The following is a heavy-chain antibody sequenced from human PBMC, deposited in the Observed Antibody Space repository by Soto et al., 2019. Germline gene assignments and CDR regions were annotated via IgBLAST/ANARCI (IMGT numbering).Heavy chain of an antibody. CDR1: GGSFSGYY. Sequence: TSETLSLTCAVYGGSFSGYYWSWIRQPPGKGLEWIGEINHSGSTNYNPSLKSRVTISVDTSKNQFSLKLSSVTAADTAVYYCAVGFDYWGQGALVTVSS. CDR2: INHSGST. J-gene: IGHJ4*02. CDR3: AVGFDY. V-gene: IGHV4-34*01.